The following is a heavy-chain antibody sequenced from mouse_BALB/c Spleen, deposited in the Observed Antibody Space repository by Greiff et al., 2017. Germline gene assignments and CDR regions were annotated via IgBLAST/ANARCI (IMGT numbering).Heavy chain of an antibody. J-gene: IGHJ3*01. CDR3: ATPYDYDADALAY. CDR1: GYSFTGYY. V-gene: IGHV1-31*01. D-gene: IGHD2-4*01. CDR2: INPYNGAT. Sequence: VQLKESGPELVKPGASVKISCKASGYSFTGYYMHWVKQSHVKSLEWIGRINPYNGATSYNQNFKDKASLTVDKSSSTAYMELHSLTSEDSAVYYCATPYDYDADALAYWGQGTLVTVSA.